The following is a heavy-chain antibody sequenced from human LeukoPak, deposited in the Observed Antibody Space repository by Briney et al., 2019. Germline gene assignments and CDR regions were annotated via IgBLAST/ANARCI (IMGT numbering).Heavy chain of an antibody. Sequence: AGGSLRLSCAASGFTVSSNYMSWVRQAPGKGLEWVSVIYSGGSTYYADSVKGRFTISRDNSKNTLYLQMNSLRAEDTAVYYCAREGRYRGLGSLGSFDYWGQGTLVTVSS. D-gene: IGHD7-27*01. CDR2: IYSGGST. CDR1: GFTVSSNY. J-gene: IGHJ4*02. V-gene: IGHV3-53*01. CDR3: AREGRYRGLGSLGSFDY.